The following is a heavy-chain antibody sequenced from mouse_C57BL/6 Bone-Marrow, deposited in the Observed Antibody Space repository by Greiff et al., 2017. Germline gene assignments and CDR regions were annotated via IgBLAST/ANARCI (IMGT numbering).Heavy chain of an antibody. J-gene: IGHJ3*01. V-gene: IGHV3-6*01. CDR1: GYSITSGYY. Sequence: EVHLVESGPGLVKPSQSLSLTCSVTGYSITSGYYWNWIRQFPGNKLEWMGYISYDGSNHYNPSIKNRISITRDTSKNQFFLKLNSVTTEDTATYYCAREPFAYWGQGTLVTVSA. CDR2: ISYDGSN. CDR3: AREPFAY.